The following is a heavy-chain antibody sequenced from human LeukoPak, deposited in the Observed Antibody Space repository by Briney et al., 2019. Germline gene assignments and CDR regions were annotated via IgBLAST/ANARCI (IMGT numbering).Heavy chain of an antibody. J-gene: IGHJ4*02. D-gene: IGHD1-26*01. CDR3: ARDPLRSSFDS. Sequence: PSETLSLTCAVSGGPIENNHWAWIRLPAGKGLEWIGRLHISGNTNFNPSLNSRVTISVDRSKNQFSLKMTSMTAADTAVYFCARDPLRSSFDSWGQGILVTVSP. V-gene: IGHV4-4*07. CDR2: LHISGNT. CDR1: GGPIENNH.